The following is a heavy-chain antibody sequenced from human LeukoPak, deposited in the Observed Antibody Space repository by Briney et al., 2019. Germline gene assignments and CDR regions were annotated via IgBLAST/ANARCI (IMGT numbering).Heavy chain of an antibody. CDR2: MNPNSGNT. CDR1: GYTFTSYD. V-gene: IGHV1-8*01. D-gene: IGHD6-19*01. J-gene: IGHJ4*02. Sequence: ASVTVSCKASGYTFTSYDINWVRQATGQGLEWMGWMNPNSGNTGYVQKFQGRVTMTRNTSISTAYMELSSLRSEDTAVYYCAVIAVAGGYWGQGTLVTVSS. CDR3: AVIAVAGGY.